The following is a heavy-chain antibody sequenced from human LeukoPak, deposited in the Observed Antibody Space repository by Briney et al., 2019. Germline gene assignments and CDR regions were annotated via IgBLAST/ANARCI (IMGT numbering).Heavy chain of an antibody. D-gene: IGHD2-15*01. CDR3: ATTKARGGTNWFDP. V-gene: IGHV4-34*01. Sequence: SETLSLTCVVDGGSFSGYYWSWIRQPPGKGLEWIGEINHSGSTNYNPSLKSRVTISVDTAKNQFSLKMSSVTAADTAVYYCATTKARGGTNWFDPWGQGTLVTVSS. CDR2: INHSGST. CDR1: GGSFSGYY. J-gene: IGHJ5*02.